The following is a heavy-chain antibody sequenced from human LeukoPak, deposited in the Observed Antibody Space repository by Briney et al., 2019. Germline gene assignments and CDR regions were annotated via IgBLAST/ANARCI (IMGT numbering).Heavy chain of an antibody. CDR3: ARLGPSYSYSMDV. Sequence: GESLKISCEGSGYSFTNYWIGWVRQMPGKGLEWMGIMYPGDSDTRYSPSFQGQVTISADKSITTAYLQWSSLTASDTAMYFCARLGPSYSYSMDVWGKGTTVTVSS. CDR2: MYPGDSDT. J-gene: IGHJ6*03. V-gene: IGHV5-51*01. CDR1: GYSFTNYW.